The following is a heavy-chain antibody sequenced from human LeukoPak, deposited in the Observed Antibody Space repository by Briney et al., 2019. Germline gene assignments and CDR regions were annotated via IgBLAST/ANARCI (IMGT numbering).Heavy chain of an antibody. CDR1: GGSISSYY. V-gene: IGHV4-4*09. D-gene: IGHD3-10*01. CDR2: IYTSGST. CDR3: AKGSPPYYYGAGSRRYFDL. J-gene: IGHJ2*01. Sequence: SETLSLTCTVSGGSISSYYWSWIRQRPGKGLERIGYIYTSGSTNYNPSLNSRVTISVATSKNQFSLRLSSVTAADTAVYYCAKGSPPYYYGAGSRRYFDLWGRGTLVTVSS.